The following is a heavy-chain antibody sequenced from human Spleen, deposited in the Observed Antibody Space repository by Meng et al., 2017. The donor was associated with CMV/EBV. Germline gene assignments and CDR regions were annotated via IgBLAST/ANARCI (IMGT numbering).Heavy chain of an antibody. CDR1: GGSFSAHS. Sequence: LSLPCAVYGGSFSAHSWSWIRQPPGKGLEWIGEINHRGYTNYNPSLKSRVTMSVDTSKNQFSLSLSSVTAADTAVYYCARGRGGLNWGQGTLVTVSS. D-gene: IGHD3-10*01. J-gene: IGHJ4*02. V-gene: IGHV4-34*01. CDR3: ARGRGGLN. CDR2: INHRGYT.